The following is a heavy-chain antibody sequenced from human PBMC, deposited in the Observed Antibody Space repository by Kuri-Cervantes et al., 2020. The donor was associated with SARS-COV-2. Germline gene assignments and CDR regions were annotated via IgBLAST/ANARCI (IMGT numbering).Heavy chain of an antibody. D-gene: IGHD3-16*01. CDR3: ARDLAYYYGMDV. CDR1: GFTFSSYW. J-gene: IGHJ6*02. CDR2: IKQDGSEK. Sequence: GESLKISCAASGFTFSSYWTSWVRQAPGKGLGWVANIKQDGSEKYYVDSVKGRFTISRDNAKNSLYLQMNSLRAEDTAEYYCARDLAYYYGMDVWGQGTTVTVSS. V-gene: IGHV3-7*03.